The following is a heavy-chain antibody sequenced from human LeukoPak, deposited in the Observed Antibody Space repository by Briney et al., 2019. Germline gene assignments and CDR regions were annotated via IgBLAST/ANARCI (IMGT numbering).Heavy chain of an antibody. J-gene: IGHJ1*01. CDR2: IYSGGST. Sequence: PGGSLRLSCAASGFSVSSNYMSWVRQAPGKGLEWVSVIYSGGSTYYADSVKGRFTISRDNSKNTLYLQMNTLRAEDTAVYYCAREESSSSWYGYFQHWGQGTLVTVSS. D-gene: IGHD6-13*01. CDR1: GFSVSSNY. V-gene: IGHV3-66*01. CDR3: AREESSSSWYGYFQH.